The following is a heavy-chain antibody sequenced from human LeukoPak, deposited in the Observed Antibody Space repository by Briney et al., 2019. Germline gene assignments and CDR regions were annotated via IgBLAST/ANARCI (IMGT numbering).Heavy chain of an antibody. V-gene: IGHV3-23*01. J-gene: IGHJ6*02. D-gene: IGHD3-22*01. CDR3: AKYGRSGFSSGMDV. CDR1: GFTFSSYA. CDR2: ISVSDGNT. Sequence: GGSLRLSCAASGFTFSSYAMSWVRQAPGKGLEWVSTISVSDGNTYYADSVQGRFTISRDNSKSTLYLQMNSLRAEDTAIYYCAKYGRSGFSSGMDVWGQGTTVTVSS.